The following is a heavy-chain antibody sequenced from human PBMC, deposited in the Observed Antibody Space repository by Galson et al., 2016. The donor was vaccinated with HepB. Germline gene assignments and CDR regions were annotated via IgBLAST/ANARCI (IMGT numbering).Heavy chain of an antibody. CDR1: GFTFNYYA. V-gene: IGHV3-23*01. CDR3: VSGEVGGK. Sequence: SLRLSCAASGFTFNYYAMSWVRQALGKGLEWVSAIGGSGGRTYYADSVKGRFTISRDNSKKTLYLRMNSLRAEDTAVYHCVSGEVGGKWGQGTLVTVSS. J-gene: IGHJ4*02. D-gene: IGHD1-26*01. CDR2: IGGSGGRT.